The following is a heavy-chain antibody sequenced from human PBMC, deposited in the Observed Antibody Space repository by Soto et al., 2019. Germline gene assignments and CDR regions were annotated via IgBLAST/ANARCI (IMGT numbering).Heavy chain of an antibody. Sequence: SETLSPTCTLSGCPIRSSIYYWGWFRQPPGKGLEWIGSIYYSGSTYYTPSLKSRVTISVDASKNQFSLKLSSVTAADTAVYYCASQQLVHYYYGMDVWGQGTTVT. V-gene: IGHV4-39*01. CDR1: GCPIRSSIYY. D-gene: IGHD6-13*01. CDR2: IYYSGST. CDR3: ASQQLVHYYYGMDV. J-gene: IGHJ6*02.